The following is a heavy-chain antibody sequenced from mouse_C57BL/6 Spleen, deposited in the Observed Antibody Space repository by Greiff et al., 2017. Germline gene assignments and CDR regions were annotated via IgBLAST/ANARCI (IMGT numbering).Heavy chain of an antibody. V-gene: IGHV1-81*01. CDR1: GYTFTSYG. CDR2: IYPRSGNT. CDR3: ARREEIYYYGSSNYFDY. D-gene: IGHD1-1*01. J-gene: IGHJ2*01. Sequence: VQLQQSGAELARPGASVKLSCKASGYTFTSYGISWVKQRTGQGLEWIGEIYPRSGNTYYNEKFKGKATLTADKSSSTAYMELRSLTSEDSAVYFCARREEIYYYGSSNYFDYWGQGTTLTVSS.